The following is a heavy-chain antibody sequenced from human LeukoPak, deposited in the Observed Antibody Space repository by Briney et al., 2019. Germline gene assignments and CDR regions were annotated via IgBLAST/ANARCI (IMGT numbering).Heavy chain of an antibody. Sequence: GGSLRLSCAASGFTFSSYWMSWVRQAPGKGLEWVANIKQDGSEKYYVDSVKGQFTISRDNAKNSLYLQMNSLRAEDTALHYCAKDYTAMARGMEYWGQGTLVTVSS. CDR3: AKDYTAMARGMEY. CDR2: IKQDGSEK. V-gene: IGHV3-7*03. CDR1: GFTFSSYW. D-gene: IGHD5-18*01. J-gene: IGHJ4*02.